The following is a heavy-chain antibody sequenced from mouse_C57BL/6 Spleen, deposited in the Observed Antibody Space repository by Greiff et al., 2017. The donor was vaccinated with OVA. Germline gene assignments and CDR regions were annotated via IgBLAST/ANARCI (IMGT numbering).Heavy chain of an antibody. V-gene: IGHV1-5*01. Sequence: EVQLQQSGTVLARPGASVKMSCKTSGYTFTSYWMHWVKQRPGQGLEWIGAIYPGNSDTSYNQKFKGKAKLTAVTSASTAYMELSSLTNEDSAVYYGTRRGYYGNYYFDYWGQGTTLTVSS. CDR1: GYTFTSYW. D-gene: IGHD2-1*01. CDR2: IYPGNSDT. CDR3: TRRGYYGNYYFDY. J-gene: IGHJ2*01.